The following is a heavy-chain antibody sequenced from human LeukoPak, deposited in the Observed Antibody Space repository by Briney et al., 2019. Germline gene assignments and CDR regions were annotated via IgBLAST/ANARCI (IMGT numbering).Heavy chain of an antibody. CDR3: ARDLADYYDSSGLGY. J-gene: IGHJ4*02. D-gene: IGHD3-22*01. Sequence: PSETLSLTCTVSGGSISSSIHFWGWFRQPPGKRLEWIGNIYYTGATYYNPSLKSRVTISVDTSKNQFSLKLSSVTAADTAVYYCARDLADYYDSSGLGYWGQGTLVTVSS. CDR2: IYYTGAT. CDR1: GGSISSSIHF. V-gene: IGHV4-39*07.